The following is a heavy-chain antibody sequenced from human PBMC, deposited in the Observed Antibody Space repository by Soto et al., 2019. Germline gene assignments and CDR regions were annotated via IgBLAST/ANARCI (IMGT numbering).Heavy chain of an antibody. V-gene: IGHV3-30*18. CDR3: AKDHVVDGRVYGSSELFF. J-gene: IGHJ4*02. CDR1: RFTFRSFG. CDR2: ISFEGSKK. Sequence: PGGSLRLSCAASRFTFRSFGMHWVRQAPGKGLEWVASISFEGSKKFYADSVKGRFTISRDNSRNTLYLQMNSLRTEDTAVYYCAKDHVVDGRVYGSSELFFWGQGTQVTVSS. D-gene: IGHD3-10*01.